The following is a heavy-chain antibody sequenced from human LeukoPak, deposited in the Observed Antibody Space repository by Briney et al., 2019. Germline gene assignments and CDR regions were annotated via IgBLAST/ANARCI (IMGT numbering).Heavy chain of an antibody. J-gene: IGHJ4*02. D-gene: IGHD3-10*01. CDR1: GGPISSYY. Sequence: PSETLSLTCTVSGGPISSYYWSWIRQPPGKGLEWIGYIYYSGSTNYNPSLKSRVTISVDTSKNQFSLKLSSVTAADTAVYYCARVAYGSGSHYPDYWGQGTLVTVSS. V-gene: IGHV4-59*01. CDR3: ARVAYGSGSHYPDY. CDR2: IYYSGST.